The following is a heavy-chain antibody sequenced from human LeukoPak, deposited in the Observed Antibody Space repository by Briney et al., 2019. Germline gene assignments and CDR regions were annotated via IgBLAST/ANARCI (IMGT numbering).Heavy chain of an antibody. CDR2: ISSSSSYI. CDR3: ARHADYDILTGYPHWFDP. J-gene: IGHJ5*02. V-gene: IGHV3-21*01. Sequence: GGSLRLSCAASGFTFSSCSMNWVRQAPGKGLEWVLSISSSSSYIYYADSVKGRFTISRDNAKNSLYLQMNSLRAEDTAVYYCARHADYDILTGYPHWFDPWGQGTLVTVSS. CDR1: GFTFSSCS. D-gene: IGHD3-9*01.